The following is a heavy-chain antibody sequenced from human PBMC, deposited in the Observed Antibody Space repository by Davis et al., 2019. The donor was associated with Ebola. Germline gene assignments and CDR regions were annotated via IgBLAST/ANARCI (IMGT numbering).Heavy chain of an antibody. V-gene: IGHV3-9*01. CDR3: AKDVYADIGHGLEA. CDR1: GFKFDDHA. Sequence: SLKISCLSSGFKFDDHAMNWVRQGPGRGLEWVSGISWDSGTTLYAESVEGRFSISRDNAKNALYLEMNSLRPEDTALYYCAKDVYADIGHGLEAWGQGTTVTVSS. CDR2: ISWDSGTT. D-gene: IGHD3-16*01. J-gene: IGHJ6*02.